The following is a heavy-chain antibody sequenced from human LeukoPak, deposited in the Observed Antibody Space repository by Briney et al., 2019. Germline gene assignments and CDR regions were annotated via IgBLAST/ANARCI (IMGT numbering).Heavy chain of an antibody. D-gene: IGHD3-22*01. CDR1: GFTFRSYA. J-gene: IGHJ4*02. CDR3: ARDGPTYYYDSSGVS. Sequence: GGSLRLSCAASGFTFRSYAMLWVRQAPGKGLEWVAVISYDGSNKYYADSVKGRFTISRDNSKNTLYLQMNSLRAEDTAVYYCARDGPTYYYDSSGVSWGQGTLVTVSS. CDR2: ISYDGSNK. V-gene: IGHV3-30-3*01.